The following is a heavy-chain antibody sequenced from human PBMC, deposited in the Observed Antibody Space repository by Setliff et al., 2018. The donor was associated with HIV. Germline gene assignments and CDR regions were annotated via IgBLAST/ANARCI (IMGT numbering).Heavy chain of an antibody. V-gene: IGHV1-69*13. Sequence: SVKVSCKASGGTFSSYAIGWVRQAPGQGLEWMGGITPIFRTAHYAQEFQGRVTITADEPTSTAYMELSSLRSEDTAVYYCAIYPFSRGSNYVSPDYFYAMDVWG. CDR3: AIYPFSRGSNYVSPDYFYAMDV. J-gene: IGHJ6*01. D-gene: IGHD4-4*01. CDR1: GGTFSSYA. CDR2: ITPIFRTA.